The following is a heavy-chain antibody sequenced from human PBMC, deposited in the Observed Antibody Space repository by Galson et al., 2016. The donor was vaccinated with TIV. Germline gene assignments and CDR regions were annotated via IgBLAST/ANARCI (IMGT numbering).Heavy chain of an antibody. CDR2: IDWGDDK. Sequence: PALVKPTQTLTLTCTFSGFSLHTSGMRVSWIRQPPGKALEWLARIDWGDDKFYSTSLKSRLTISKDTSKNQVVLRMMNLDPEDTATYFCARSTARGACIDYWGQGTLVTVSS. J-gene: IGHJ4*02. D-gene: IGHD3-10*01. CDR3: ARSTARGACIDY. V-gene: IGHV2-70*04. CDR1: GFSLHTSGMR.